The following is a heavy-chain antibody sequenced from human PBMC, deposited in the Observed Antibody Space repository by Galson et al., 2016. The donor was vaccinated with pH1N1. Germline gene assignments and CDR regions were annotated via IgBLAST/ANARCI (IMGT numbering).Heavy chain of an antibody. CDR1: GYTFTSYY. J-gene: IGHJ5*02. CDR2: IDQRGSTT. CDR3: ARDLGRRHAP. D-gene: IGHD7-27*01. Sequence: VKVSCKASGYTFTSYYFHWVRQAPGQGLEWLGVIDQRGSTTTYAQKFQGRVSMTSDTSTSTVFMELSSLESDDTAIYYCARDLGRRHAPWGQGSLVTVSS. V-gene: IGHV1-46*01.